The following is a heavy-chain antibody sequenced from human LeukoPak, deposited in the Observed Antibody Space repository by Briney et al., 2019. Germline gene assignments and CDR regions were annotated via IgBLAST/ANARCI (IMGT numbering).Heavy chain of an antibody. CDR2: LYYSGST. D-gene: IGHD1-26*01. CDR1: GYSISSGYY. V-gene: IGHV4-38-2*02. CDR3: ARWEESDAFDI. Sequence: SETLSLTCTVSGYSISSGYYWGWIRQPPGKGLEWIGSLYYSGSTYYNPSLKSRVTISVDTSKNQFSLKLSSVTAADTALYYCARWEESDAFDIWGQGTMVTVSS. J-gene: IGHJ3*02.